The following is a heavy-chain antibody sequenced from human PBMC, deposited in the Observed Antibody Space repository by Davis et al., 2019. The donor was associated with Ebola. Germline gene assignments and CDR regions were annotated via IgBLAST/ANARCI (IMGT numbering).Heavy chain of an antibody. CDR2: IRNKANSYST. CDR1: GFTFNDHY. CDR3: AKAGSSGWRDFDY. D-gene: IGHD6-25*01. Sequence: GESLKISCAASGFTFNDHYMDWVRQAPGQGLEWVARIRNKANSYSTEYAASVKGRFTISRDDSKDSLYLQMNTLGTEDTAVYYCAKAGSSGWRDFDYWGQGTLVTVSS. J-gene: IGHJ4*02. V-gene: IGHV3-72*01.